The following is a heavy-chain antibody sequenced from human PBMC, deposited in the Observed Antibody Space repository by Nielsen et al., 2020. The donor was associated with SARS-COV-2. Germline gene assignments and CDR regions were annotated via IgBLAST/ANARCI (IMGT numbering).Heavy chain of an antibody. V-gene: IGHV3-9*01. D-gene: IGHD1-26*01. CDR1: GFTLSNYN. Sequence: SLKISCAASGFTLSNYNMHWVRQVPGKGLEWVSGISWNSGSIAYADSVKGRFTISRDNAKNSLYLQMSSLRLEDTALYYCAKDTLSPEVYSGSSFDNWGQGTLVTVSS. J-gene: IGHJ4*02. CDR3: AKDTLSPEVYSGSSFDN. CDR2: ISWNSGSI.